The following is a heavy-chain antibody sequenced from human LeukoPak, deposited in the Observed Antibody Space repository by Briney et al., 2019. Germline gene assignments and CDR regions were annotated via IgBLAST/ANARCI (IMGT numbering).Heavy chain of an antibody. CDR2: IIPIFGTA. D-gene: IGHD3-22*01. J-gene: IGHJ4*02. V-gene: IGHV1-69*13. Sequence: GSSVKVSCKASGGTFSSYAISGVRQAPGRGLEWMGGIIPIFGTANYAQKFQGGVTITADESTSTAYMELSSLRSEDTAVYYCARSGDSSGYYYGERYWGQGTLVTVSS. CDR1: GGTFSSYA. CDR3: ARSGDSSGYYYGERY.